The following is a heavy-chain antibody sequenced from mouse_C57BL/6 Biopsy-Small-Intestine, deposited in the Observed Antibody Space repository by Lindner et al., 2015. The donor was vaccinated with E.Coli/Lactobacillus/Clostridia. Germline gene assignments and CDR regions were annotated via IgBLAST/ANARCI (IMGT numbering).Heavy chain of an antibody. D-gene: IGHD4-1*01. Sequence: VQLQESGPELVKPGASVKMSCRPSGYTFTDYNMHRMKQSHGKSLEWIGYLNPNNGDTTYNQNFKGKATLTVNKSSSTAYMELRSLTSEDSAVYFCARGKLGPFAYWGQGTLVTVSA. J-gene: IGHJ3*01. CDR2: LNPNNGDT. CDR3: ARGKLGPFAY. V-gene: IGHV1-22*01. CDR1: GYTFTDYN.